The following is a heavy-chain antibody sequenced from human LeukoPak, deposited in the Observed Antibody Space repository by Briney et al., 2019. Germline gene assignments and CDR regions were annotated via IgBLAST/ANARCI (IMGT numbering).Heavy chain of an antibody. CDR1: GGSFSGYY. J-gene: IGHJ5*02. CDR2: INHSGST. V-gene: IGHV4-34*01. D-gene: IGHD3-3*01. CDR3: ARGGTYYDFWSGRVIPENWFDP. Sequence: SETLSLTCAVYGGSFSGYYWSWIRQPPGKGLEWIGEINHSGSTNYNPSLKSRVTISVDTSKNQFSLKLSSVTAADTAVYYCARGGTYYDFWSGRVIPENWFDPWGQGTLVIVSS.